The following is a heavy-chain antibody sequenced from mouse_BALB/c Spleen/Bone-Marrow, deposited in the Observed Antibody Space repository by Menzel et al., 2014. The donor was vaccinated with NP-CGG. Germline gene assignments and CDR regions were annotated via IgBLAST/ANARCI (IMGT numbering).Heavy chain of an antibody. D-gene: IGHD2-3*01. J-gene: IGHJ3*01. Sequence: QVQLQQSGAELAKPGASVKMSCKASGHTFTSYWMHWVKQRPGQGLEWIGYINPSTGYTEYNQKFKDKATLTADKSSSTAYMQLSSLTPEDSAVYYCARYDGYEAYWGQGTPVTVSA. CDR3: ARYDGYEAY. V-gene: IGHV1-7*01. CDR1: GHTFTSYW. CDR2: INPSTGYT.